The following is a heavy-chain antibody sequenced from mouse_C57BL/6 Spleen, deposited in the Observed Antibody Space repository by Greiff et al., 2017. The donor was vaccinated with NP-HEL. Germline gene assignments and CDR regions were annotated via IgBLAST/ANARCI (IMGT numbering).Heavy chain of an antibody. CDR2: IDPETGGT. CDR3: TRSFYYDYDKGFDY. J-gene: IGHJ2*01. CDR1: GYTFTDYE. V-gene: IGHV1-15*01. Sequence: VQLQQSGAELVRPGASVTLSCKASGYTFTDYEMHWVKQTPVHGLEWIGAIDPETGGTAYNQKFKGKAILTADKSSSTAYMELRSLTSEDSAVYYCTRSFYYDYDKGFDYWGQGTTLTVSS. D-gene: IGHD2-4*01.